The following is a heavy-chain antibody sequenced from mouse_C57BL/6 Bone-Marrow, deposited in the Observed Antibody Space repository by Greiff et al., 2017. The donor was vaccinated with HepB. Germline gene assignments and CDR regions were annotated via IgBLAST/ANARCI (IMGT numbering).Heavy chain of an antibody. CDR3: ARSEGFGVYYEYYFDY. V-gene: IGHV1-72*01. CDR1: GYTFTSYW. D-gene: IGHD2-4*01. Sequence: VQLQQPGAELVKPGASVKLSCKASGYTFTSYWMHWVKQRPGRGLEWIGRIDPNSGGTKYNEKFKSKATLTVDKPSSTAYMQLSSLTSEDSAVYYCARSEGFGVYYEYYFDYWGQGTTLTVSS. CDR2: IDPNSGGT. J-gene: IGHJ2*01.